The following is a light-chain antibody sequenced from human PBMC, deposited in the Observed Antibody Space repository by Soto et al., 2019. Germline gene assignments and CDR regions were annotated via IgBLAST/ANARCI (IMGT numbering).Light chain of an antibody. V-gene: IGKV3-11*01. J-gene: IGKJ5*01. Sequence: ENVLTQSPVTLSLSPGEGASLSCRASQSVHTFLAWYQQKPGQPPRLLIYGASTRATGVPARFSGSGSGTDFTLTINSLEPEDFAVYYCQQRSNWPPITFGQGTRLEIK. CDR2: GAS. CDR3: QQRSNWPPIT. CDR1: QSVHTF.